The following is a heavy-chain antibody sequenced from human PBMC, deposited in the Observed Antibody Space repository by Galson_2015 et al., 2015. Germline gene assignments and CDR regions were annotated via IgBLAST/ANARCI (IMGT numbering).Heavy chain of an antibody. CDR2: ITSTGDTT. CDR3: AKTTVAAGSSWYMDA. V-gene: IGHV3-48*03. D-gene: IGHD6-13*01. Sequence: SLRLSCAASAFALSIYEMNWSRQAPGKGLEWVSYITSTGDTTYYADSVKGRFTVSRDNAKNSLFLQMNSLRAEGTALYYCAKTTVAAGSSWYMDAWGKGTTVTVSS. CDR1: AFALSIYE. J-gene: IGHJ6*04.